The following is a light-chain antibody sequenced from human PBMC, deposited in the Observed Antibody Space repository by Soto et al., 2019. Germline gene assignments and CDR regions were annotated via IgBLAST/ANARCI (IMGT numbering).Light chain of an antibody. Sequence: DIQMTQSPSSLSASVGDRVTIACRASQSIGTFLVWYQQKPGKAPKLLIYGASSLQSGVPSRFSGSGSGTDFTLTISSLQPEDFATYYCHQLNNYPLTFGGGTKVDIK. CDR1: QSIGTF. V-gene: IGKV1-17*01. CDR2: GAS. J-gene: IGKJ4*01. CDR3: HQLNNYPLT.